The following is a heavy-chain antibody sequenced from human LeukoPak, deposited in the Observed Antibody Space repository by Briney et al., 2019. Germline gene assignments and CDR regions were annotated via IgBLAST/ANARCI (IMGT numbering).Heavy chain of an antibody. Sequence: GGSLRLSCAASGFTFSSYWMDWVRQAPGKGLVWVSRINSDGSSTSYADSVKGRFTISRDNAKNTLYLQMNSLRAEDTAVYYCAREGGVVAAIYGMDVWGQGTTVTVSS. CDR1: GFTFSSYW. V-gene: IGHV3-74*01. CDR3: AREGGVVAAIYGMDV. J-gene: IGHJ6*02. D-gene: IGHD2-15*01. CDR2: INSDGSST.